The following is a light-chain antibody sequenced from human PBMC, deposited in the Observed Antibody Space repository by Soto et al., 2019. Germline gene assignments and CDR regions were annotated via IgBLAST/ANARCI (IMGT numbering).Light chain of an antibody. V-gene: IGLV2-14*03. CDR1: SSDIGDSNY. CDR3: SSFRSSSTSYV. J-gene: IGLJ1*01. Sequence: QSALTQPASVSGSPGQSITISCTGTSSDIGDSNYVSWYQQHPGKAPKLVIYDVSNRPSGVSNRFSGSKSANTASLTISGLQAEDEADYYCSSFRSSSTSYVFGTGTKVT. CDR2: DVS.